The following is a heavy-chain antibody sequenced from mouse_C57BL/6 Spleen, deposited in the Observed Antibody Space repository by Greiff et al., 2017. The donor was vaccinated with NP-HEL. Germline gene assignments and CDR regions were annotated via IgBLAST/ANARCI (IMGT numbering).Heavy chain of an antibody. CDR3: ARSGYARDYAMDY. J-gene: IGHJ4*01. V-gene: IGHV1-9*01. Sequence: QVQLKESGAELMKPGASVKLSCKATGYTFTGYWIEWVKQRPGHGLGRIGEVLPGSGSTNYNEKFKGKAPFTADTSSNTAYMQLSSLTTEDSAIYYCARSGYARDYAMDYWGQGTSVTVSS. CDR1: GYTFTGYW. D-gene: IGHD3-3*01. CDR2: VLPGSGST.